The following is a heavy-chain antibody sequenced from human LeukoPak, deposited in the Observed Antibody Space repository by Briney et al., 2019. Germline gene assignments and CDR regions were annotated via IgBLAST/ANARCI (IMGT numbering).Heavy chain of an antibody. CDR2: IKQDGSEK. D-gene: IGHD1/OR15-1a*01. V-gene: IGHV3-7*01. CDR3: ARGRTTTWNSDLGRKNYYYYYMDV. Sequence: PGGSLRLSCAASGFTFSSYWMSWVRQAPGKGLEWVANIKQDGSEKYYVDSVKGRFTISRDNAKNSLYLQMNSLRAEDTAVYYCARGRTTTWNSDLGRKNYYYYYMDVWGNGTTVTVSS. CDR1: GFTFSSYW. J-gene: IGHJ6*03.